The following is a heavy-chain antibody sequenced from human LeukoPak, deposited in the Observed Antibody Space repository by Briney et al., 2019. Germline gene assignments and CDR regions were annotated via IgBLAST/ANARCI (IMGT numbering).Heavy chain of an antibody. Sequence: SETLSLTCTVSGDSISSGGFYWNWIRQHPERGLEYIGYIFSTGDSYYNPSLKSRLTLSVDTSKNQFSLKLTSMTAADTAVYYCARGGDYDDLTGYYLSSFNIWGQGTMVTVSS. CDR3: ARGGDYDDLTGYYLSSFNI. V-gene: IGHV4-31*03. CDR1: GDSISSGGFY. J-gene: IGHJ3*02. D-gene: IGHD3-9*01. CDR2: IFSTGDS.